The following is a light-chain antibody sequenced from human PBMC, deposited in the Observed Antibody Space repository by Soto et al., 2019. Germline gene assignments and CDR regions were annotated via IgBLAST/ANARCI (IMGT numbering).Light chain of an antibody. V-gene: IGKV1-12*01. CDR2: AAS. J-gene: IGKJ5*01. CDR3: QQANSFPLT. CDR1: QGFSSW. Sequence: DIQMTQSPSSVSASVGDRVTITCRASQGFSSWLAWYRQKPGKAPKLLIYAASSLQSGVPSRFSGSESGTDFTLTISSLQPEDFATYFCQQANSFPLTVGQGTRLEIK.